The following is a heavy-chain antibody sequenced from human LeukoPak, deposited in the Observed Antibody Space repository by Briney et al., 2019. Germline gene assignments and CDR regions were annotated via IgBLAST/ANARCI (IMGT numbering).Heavy chain of an antibody. CDR3: ARDHRFLEWLGKDFDI. D-gene: IGHD3-3*01. J-gene: IGHJ3*02. V-gene: IGHV3-30*03. CDR2: ISYDGSRK. CDR1: GFTFSNYA. Sequence: PGGSLRLSCAVSGFTFSNYAMSWVRQAPGKGLEWVAVISYDGSRKYYAESVKGRFTISRDSSKNTLYLQMNSLRVEDTAMYYCARDHRFLEWLGKDFDIWGQGTLVTVSP.